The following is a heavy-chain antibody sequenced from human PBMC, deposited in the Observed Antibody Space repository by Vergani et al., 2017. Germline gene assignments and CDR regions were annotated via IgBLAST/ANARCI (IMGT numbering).Heavy chain of an antibody. CDR2: IIPIFGTA. D-gene: IGHD2-2*01. CDR3: ASGGXIVVVPAAKNWFDP. CDR1: GCTFSSYA. Sequence: QVQLVQSGAEVKKPGSSVKVSCKASGCTFSSYAISWVRQAPGQGLEWMGGIIPIFGTANYAQKFQGRVTITADESTSTAYMELSSLRSEDTAVYYCASGGXIVVVPAAKNWFDPWGQGTLVTVSS. J-gene: IGHJ5*02. V-gene: IGHV1-69*01.